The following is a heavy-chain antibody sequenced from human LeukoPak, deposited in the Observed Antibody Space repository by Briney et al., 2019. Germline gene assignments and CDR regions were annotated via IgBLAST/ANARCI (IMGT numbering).Heavy chain of an antibody. V-gene: IGHV3-30-3*01. CDR3: VMLWLLPTGLDY. D-gene: IGHD3-22*01. CDR1: GFTFSSYA. Sequence: GGSLRLSCAASGFTFSSYAMHWVRRAPGKGLEWVAVISYDGSNKYYADSVKGRFTISRDNSKNTLYLQMNSLRAEDTAVYYCVMLWLLPTGLDYWGQGTLVTVSS. CDR2: ISYDGSNK. J-gene: IGHJ4*02.